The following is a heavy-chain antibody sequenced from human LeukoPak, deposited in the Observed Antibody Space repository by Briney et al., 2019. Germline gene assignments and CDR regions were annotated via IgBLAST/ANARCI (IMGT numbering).Heavy chain of an antibody. D-gene: IGHD3-9*01. V-gene: IGHV3-11*01. CDR3: ARETYYDILTRSFDY. CDR2: ISSSGSTI. J-gene: IGHJ4*02. CDR1: GFTFSDYY. Sequence: TGGSLRLSCAASGFTFSDYYMSWIRQAPGKGLEWVSYISSSGSTIYYADSVKGRFTISRDNAKNSLYLQMNSLRAEDTAVYYCARETYYDILTRSFDYWGQGTLVTVSS.